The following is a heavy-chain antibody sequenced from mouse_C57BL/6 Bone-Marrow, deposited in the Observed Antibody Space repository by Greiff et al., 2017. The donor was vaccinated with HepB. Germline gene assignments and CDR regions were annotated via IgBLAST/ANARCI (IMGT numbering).Heavy chain of an antibody. CDR1: GFTFSDYY. J-gene: IGHJ4*01. CDR2: ISNGGGST. Sequence: EVQGVESGGGLVQPGGSLKLSCAASGFTFSDYYMYWVRQTPEKRLEWVAYISNGGGSTYYPDTVKGRFTISRDNAKNTLYLQRSRLKSEDTAMYYCARNDGYYVYAMDYWGQGTSVTVSS. V-gene: IGHV5-12*01. D-gene: IGHD2-3*01. CDR3: ARNDGYYVYAMDY.